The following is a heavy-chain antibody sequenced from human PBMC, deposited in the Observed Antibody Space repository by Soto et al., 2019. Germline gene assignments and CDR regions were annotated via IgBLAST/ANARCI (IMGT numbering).Heavy chain of an antibody. J-gene: IGHJ4*01. D-gene: IGHD3-22*01. CDR2: IYYSGST. V-gene: IGHV4-39*01. Sequence: SETLSLTCTVSGGPISSSSYYWGWIRQPPGKGLEWIGSIYYSGSTYYNPSLNSRVTISVDASKNQFSLDLRSVTAVDTAVYYCARLGDYYLAFDYWGHGALVTVSS. CDR1: GGPISSSSYY. CDR3: ARLGDYYLAFDY.